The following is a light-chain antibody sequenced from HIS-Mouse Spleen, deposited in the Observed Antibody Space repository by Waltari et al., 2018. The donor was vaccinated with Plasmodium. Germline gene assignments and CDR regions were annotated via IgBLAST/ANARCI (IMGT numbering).Light chain of an antibody. J-gene: IGLJ2*01. CDR2: EGS. V-gene: IGLV2-23*03. Sequence: QSALTQPASVSGSPGQSIPISCTGISSDVGVYNLVSWYQQHPGKAPKLMIYEGSKRPSGVSNRFSGSKSGNTASLTISGLQAEDEADYYCCSYAGSSTFVVFGGGTKLTVL. CDR1: SSDVGVYNL. CDR3: CSYAGSSTFVV.